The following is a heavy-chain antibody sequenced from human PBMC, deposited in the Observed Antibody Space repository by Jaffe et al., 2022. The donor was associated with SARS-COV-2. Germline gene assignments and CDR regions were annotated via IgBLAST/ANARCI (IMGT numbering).Heavy chain of an antibody. J-gene: IGHJ4*02. V-gene: IGHV3-21*01. D-gene: IGHD2-21*01. CDR3: ARSCGGTDYDSYCAFDY. CDR1: GFTFNTYT. Sequence: EVQLVESGGGLVKPGGSLRLSCAASGFTFNTYTMNWVRQAPGKGLEWVSSITSSATYIYYADSLKGRFTISRDNAKNSLYLQVNSLRAEDTAIYYCARSCGGTDYDSYCAFDYWGQGTLVTVSS. CDR2: ITSSATYI.